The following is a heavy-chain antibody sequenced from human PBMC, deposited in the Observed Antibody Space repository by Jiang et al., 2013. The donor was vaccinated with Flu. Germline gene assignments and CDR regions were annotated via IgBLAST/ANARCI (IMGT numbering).Heavy chain of an antibody. J-gene: IGHJ4*02. CDR3: ARGLRSGSDFFDR. CDR2: IFHSDSP. V-gene: IGHV4-38-2*02. CDR1: GYSISTAYY. Sequence: PGLVKPSETLSLTCTVTGYSISTAYYWGWIRQSPGKALEWIGTIFHSDSPRYNPSLRSRVTISMDTSKNQFSLKLGSVTAADTAIYYCARGLRSGSDFFDRWGQGTLVSVSS. D-gene: IGHD1-26*01.